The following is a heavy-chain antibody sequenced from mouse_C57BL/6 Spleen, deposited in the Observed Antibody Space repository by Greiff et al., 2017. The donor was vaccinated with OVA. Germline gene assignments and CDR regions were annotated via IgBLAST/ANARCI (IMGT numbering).Heavy chain of an antibody. Sequence: VQLQQPGAELVKPGASVKLSCKASGYTFTSYWMQWVKQRPGQGLEWIGEIDPSDSYTNYNQKFKGKATLTVDTSSSTAYMQLSSLTSEDSAVYYCARSHYDYDVAYGGQGTRVTVSA. D-gene: IGHD2-4*01. CDR2: IDPSDSYT. V-gene: IGHV1-50*01. CDR3: ARSHYDYDVAY. CDR1: GYTFTSYW. J-gene: IGHJ3*01.